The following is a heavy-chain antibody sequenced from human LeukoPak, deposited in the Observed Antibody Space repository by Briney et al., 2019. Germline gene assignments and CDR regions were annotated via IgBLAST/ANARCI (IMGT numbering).Heavy chain of an antibody. D-gene: IGHD5-12*01. Sequence: PAQSQSLVWAVDGPSFSGEYWGWARLPPGGGLEWHGEIIQSGSTNYNPSLKGGSTLSVDTSKNQFSLKLSSVSAADTAVCYCARGWVRPASLDYWGQGTLVTVSS. CDR3: ARGWVRPASLDY. V-gene: IGHV4-34*01. CDR1: GPSFSGEY. CDR2: IIQSGST. J-gene: IGHJ4*02.